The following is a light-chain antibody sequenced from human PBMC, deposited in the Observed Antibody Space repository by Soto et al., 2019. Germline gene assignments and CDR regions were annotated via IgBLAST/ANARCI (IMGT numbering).Light chain of an antibody. J-gene: IGKJ1*01. Sequence: DIQLTQSPSTLSSSPGDRVTITCRASQSVSSYLAWYQQKPGQAPKLLIYEASTGATGVPARFSGSGSGTDFTLTISSLQPEDFAAYYCQHCNSSSPTFGQGTKVDIK. V-gene: IGKV1-5*01. CDR1: QSVSSY. CDR3: QHCNSSSPT. CDR2: EAS.